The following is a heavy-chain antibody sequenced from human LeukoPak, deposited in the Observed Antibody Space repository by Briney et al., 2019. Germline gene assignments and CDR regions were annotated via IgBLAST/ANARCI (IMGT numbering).Heavy chain of an antibody. CDR1: GGTFSSYA. D-gene: IGHD6-13*01. CDR3: ASPYSSSWLPDAFDI. Sequence: ASVKVSCKASGGTFSSYAISWVRQAPGQGLEWMGGIIPIFGTANYAQKFQGRVTITADESTSTAYMELSSLRSEDTAVYYCASPYSSSWLPDAFDIWGQGTMVTVSS. CDR2: IIPIFGTA. J-gene: IGHJ3*02. V-gene: IGHV1-69*01.